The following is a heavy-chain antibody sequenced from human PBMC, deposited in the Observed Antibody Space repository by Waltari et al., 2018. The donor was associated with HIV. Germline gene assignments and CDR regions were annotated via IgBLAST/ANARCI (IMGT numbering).Heavy chain of an antibody. J-gene: IGHJ6*02. V-gene: IGHV3-23*01. CDR3: AKVRAGYCSSTSCPSPLLDV. CDR2: ISGSGGST. D-gene: IGHD2-2*01. CDR1: GFTFSSYA. Sequence: EVQLLESGGGLVQPGGSLRLSCAASGFTFSSYAMSWVRQAPGKGLEWVSAISGSGGSTYYADSVKGRFTISRDNSKNTLYLQMNSLRAEDTAVYYCAKVRAGYCSSTSCPSPLLDVWGQGTTVTVSS.